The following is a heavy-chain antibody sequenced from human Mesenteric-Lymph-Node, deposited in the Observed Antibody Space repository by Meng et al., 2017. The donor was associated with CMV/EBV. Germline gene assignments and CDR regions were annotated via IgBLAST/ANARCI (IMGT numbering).Heavy chain of an antibody. CDR3: ARVSCSSTSCHFPAAFDY. Sequence: GGSLRLSCAASGFTFSNYEMTWVRQAPGKGLEWVSYISTSSGTIYYADSVKGRFTISRDNAKNSLYLQMNSLRAEDTAVYYCARVSCSSTSCHFPAAFDYWGQGTLVTVSS. J-gene: IGHJ4*02. CDR1: GFTFSNYE. D-gene: IGHD2-2*01. CDR2: ISTSSGTI. V-gene: IGHV3-48*03.